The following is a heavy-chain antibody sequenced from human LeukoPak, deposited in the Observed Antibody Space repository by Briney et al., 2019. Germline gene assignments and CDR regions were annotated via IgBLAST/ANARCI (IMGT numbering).Heavy chain of an antibody. CDR1: GYTFTSYA. CDR3: ARSGATFDP. Sequence: ASVKVSCKASGYTFTSYAMNWVRQAPGQGLEWMGWINTNTGNPTYAPDFTGRFVFSLDTSVSTAYLQISSLKADDTAVYYCARSGATFDPWGQGTLVTVSS. J-gene: IGHJ5*02. CDR2: INTNTGNP. V-gene: IGHV7-4-1*02. D-gene: IGHD3-10*01.